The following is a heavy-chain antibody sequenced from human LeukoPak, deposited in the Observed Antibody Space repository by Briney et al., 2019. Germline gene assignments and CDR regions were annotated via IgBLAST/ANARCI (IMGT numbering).Heavy chain of an antibody. J-gene: IGHJ5*02. CDR2: IYYSGST. Sequence: PSETLSLTCTVSGGSISSYYWSWIRQPPGKGLEWIGYIYYSGSTNYNPSLKSRVTIPVDTSKNQFSLKLSSVTAADTAVYYYARGNILNWFDPWGQGTLVTVSS. V-gene: IGHV4-59*01. CDR3: ARGNILNWFDP. CDR1: GGSISSYY.